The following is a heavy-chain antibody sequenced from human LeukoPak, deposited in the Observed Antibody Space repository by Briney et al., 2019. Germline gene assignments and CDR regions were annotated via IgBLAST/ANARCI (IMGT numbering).Heavy chain of an antibody. V-gene: IGHV3-30*03. D-gene: IGHD6-13*01. Sequence: GRSLRLSCAASGFTFSSYGMHWVRQAPGKGLEWVAVISYDGSNKYYADSVKGRFTISRDNSKNTLYLQMSSLRADDSAVYYCVVSPRSNWTPVWGQGTLVIVSS. CDR2: ISYDGSNK. CDR3: VVSPRSNWTPV. J-gene: IGHJ4*02. CDR1: GFTFSSYG.